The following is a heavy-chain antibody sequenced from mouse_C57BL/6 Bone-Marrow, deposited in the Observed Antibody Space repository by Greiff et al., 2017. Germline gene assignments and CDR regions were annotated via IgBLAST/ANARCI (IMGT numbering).Heavy chain of an antibody. V-gene: IGHV1-50*01. J-gene: IGHJ3*01. CDR2: IDPSDSYT. D-gene: IGHD1-1*01. CDR1: GYTFTSYW. CDR3: ARGCTTVVEAFAY. Sequence: QVQLQQPGAELVKPGASVKLSCKASGYTFTSYWMQWVKQRPGPGLEWIGEIDPSDSYTNYNQKFKGKATLTVDTSSSTAYMQLSSLTSEDSAVYYCARGCTTVVEAFAYWGQGTLVTVSA.